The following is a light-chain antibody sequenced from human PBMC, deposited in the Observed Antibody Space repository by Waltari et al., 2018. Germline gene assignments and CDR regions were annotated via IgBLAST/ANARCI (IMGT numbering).Light chain of an antibody. J-gene: IGKJ1*01. CDR3: QHNVRLPVT. V-gene: IGKV3-20*01. CDR2: ATS. Sequence: IVLTQSPGTLSLSPGESATLSCRASQNVGRSLVWYQQKPGHAPRLLIYATSTRATGIPDRFSGSGSGTDFSLTIARLEPEDFAVYYCQHNVRLPVTFGQGTKVEI. CDR1: QNVGRS.